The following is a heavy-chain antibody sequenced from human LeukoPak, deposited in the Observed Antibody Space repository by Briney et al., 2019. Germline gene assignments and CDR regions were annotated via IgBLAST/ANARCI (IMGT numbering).Heavy chain of an antibody. CDR2: ISGSSSTM. J-gene: IGHJ5*02. CDR1: GFTFSSYS. CDR3: ARDRYYASGSYNWFDP. V-gene: IGHV3-48*04. D-gene: IGHD3-10*01. Sequence: PGGSLRLSCAASGFTFSSYSMNWVRQAPGKGLEWVSYISGSSSTMYYADSVKGRFTISRDNAKNSLYLQMNSLRAEDTAVYYCARDRYYASGSYNWFDPWGQGTLVTVSS.